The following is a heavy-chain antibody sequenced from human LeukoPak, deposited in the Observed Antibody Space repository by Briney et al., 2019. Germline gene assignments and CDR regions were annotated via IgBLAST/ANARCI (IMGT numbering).Heavy chain of an antibody. J-gene: IGHJ4*02. CDR1: GYTFFRHG. V-gene: IGHV1-18*01. Sequence: ASVKVSCKTSGYTFFRHGITWVRQAPGQGLEWMGWVSGYNGNTNYAQNVQGRVTMTTDTSTNTAYMELRSLRSDDTAVYYCAKDIHPGLDSGASYCFDYWGQGTPVTVSS. D-gene: IGHD3-22*01. CDR3: AKDIHPGLDSGASYCFDY. CDR2: VSGYNGNT.